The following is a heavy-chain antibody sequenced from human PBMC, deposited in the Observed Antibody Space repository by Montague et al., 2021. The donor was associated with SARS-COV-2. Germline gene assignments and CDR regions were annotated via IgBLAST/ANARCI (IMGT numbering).Heavy chain of an antibody. CDR1: GGSIRSATYY. CDR3: ARRITGLERPFDP. V-gene: IGHV4-39*01. CDR2: IYYSGST. D-gene: IGHD1-1*01. Sequence: SETLSLTCAVSGGSIRSATYYWAWIRQPPGRGLEWIGNIYYSGSTMYNPSLKSRVTMPVDTSKNQFSLHLNLVTAADTAVYYCARRITGLERPFDPWGQGTLVIVSS. J-gene: IGHJ5*02.